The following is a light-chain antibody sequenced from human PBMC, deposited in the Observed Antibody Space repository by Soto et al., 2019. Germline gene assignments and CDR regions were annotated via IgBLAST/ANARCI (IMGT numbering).Light chain of an antibody. J-gene: IGKJ1*01. V-gene: IGKV1-5*03. CDR2: KAS. CDR1: QTISSW. CDR3: QQYNSYWT. Sequence: DIQMTQSPSTLSGSVGDRVTITFRASQTISSWLSWYQQNPGKAHKLVIYKASSLKSGVPSRFSGCGSGTEFTLTISSLQPDDSATYYCQQYNSYWTFGQGTKVDIK.